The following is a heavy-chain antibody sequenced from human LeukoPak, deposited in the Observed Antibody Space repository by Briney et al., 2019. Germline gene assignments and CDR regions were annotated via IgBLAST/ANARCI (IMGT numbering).Heavy chain of an antibody. D-gene: IGHD4-17*01. V-gene: IGHV4-34*01. Sequence: PSETLSLTCAVYGGSFSGDYWSWIRQPPGKGLEWIGEINHSVSTNYNPSLKSRVTMSVDTSKNQFSLKLSSVTAADTAVYYCARGTMTTVTYYFDYWGQGTLVTVSS. CDR3: ARGTMTTVTYYFDY. J-gene: IGHJ4*02. CDR1: GGSFSGDY. CDR2: INHSVST.